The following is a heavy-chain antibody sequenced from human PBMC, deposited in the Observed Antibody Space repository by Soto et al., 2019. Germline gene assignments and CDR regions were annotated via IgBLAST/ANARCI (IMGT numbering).Heavy chain of an antibody. CDR3: AGSGHGDHAFDI. D-gene: IGHD7-27*01. J-gene: IGHJ3*02. Sequence: GGSLRLSCSASGFTFSSYAMHWVRQAPGKGLEYVSAISSNGGNPYYADSWKGRFTITRDNSKNTLYIKMSSLKAEDTAVYYCAGSGHGDHAFDIWGQGTMVTVSS. V-gene: IGHV3-64D*06. CDR2: ISSNGGNP. CDR1: GFTFSSYA.